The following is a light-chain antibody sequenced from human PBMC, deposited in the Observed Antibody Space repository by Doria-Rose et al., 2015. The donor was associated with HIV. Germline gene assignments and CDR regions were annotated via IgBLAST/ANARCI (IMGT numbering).Light chain of an antibody. CDR1: KLGDKY. V-gene: IGLV3-1*01. CDR3: QAWDNNTVI. Sequence: SVSVSPGQTASITCSGDKLGDKYACWYQQKPGQSPVLVIYQDSKRPSGIPERFSGSNSGNTATLTISGTQAMDEADYYCQAWDNNTVIFGGGTNLTVL. J-gene: IGLJ2*01. CDR2: QDS.